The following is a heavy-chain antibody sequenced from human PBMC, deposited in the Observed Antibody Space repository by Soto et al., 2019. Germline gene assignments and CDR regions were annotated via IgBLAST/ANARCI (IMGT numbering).Heavy chain of an antibody. Sequence: QLQLQESGPGLVKPSETLSLTCTVSGGSISSSSYYWGWIRQPPGKGLEWIGSIYYSGSTYYNPSLKSRVTISVDTSKNQFSLKLSSVTAADTAVYYCARYCSSTSCYFGWFDPWGQGTLVTVSS. V-gene: IGHV4-39*01. CDR2: IYYSGST. CDR3: ARYCSSTSCYFGWFDP. J-gene: IGHJ5*02. CDR1: GGSISSSSYY. D-gene: IGHD2-2*01.